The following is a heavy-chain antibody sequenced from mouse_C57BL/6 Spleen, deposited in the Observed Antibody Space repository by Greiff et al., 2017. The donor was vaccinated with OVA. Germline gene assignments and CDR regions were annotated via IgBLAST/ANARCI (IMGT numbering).Heavy chain of an antibody. CDR1: GYTFTSYW. CDR2: IDPSDSYT. J-gene: IGHJ2*01. V-gene: IGHV1-69*01. CDR3: ARVGDGTTEY. Sequence: QVQLQQSGAELVMPGASVKLSCKASGYTFTSYWMHWVKQRPGQGLEWIGEIDPSDSYTNYNQKFKGKSTLTVDKSSSTAYMQLSSLTSEDSAVYYCARVGDGTTEYWGQGTTLTVSS. D-gene: IGHD1-1*01.